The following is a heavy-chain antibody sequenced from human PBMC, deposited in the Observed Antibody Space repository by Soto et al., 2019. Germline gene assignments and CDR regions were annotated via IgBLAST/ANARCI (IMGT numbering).Heavy chain of an antibody. CDR3: ARTGIAAAGTPPHYFDY. Sequence: SVKVSCKASGGTFSSYAISWVRQAPGQGLEWMGGIIPIFGTANYAQKFQGRVTITADESTSTAYMELSSLRSEDTAVYYCARTGIAAAGTPPHYFDYWGQGTLVTVPS. CDR1: GGTFSSYA. J-gene: IGHJ4*02. CDR2: IIPIFGTA. V-gene: IGHV1-69*13. D-gene: IGHD6-13*01.